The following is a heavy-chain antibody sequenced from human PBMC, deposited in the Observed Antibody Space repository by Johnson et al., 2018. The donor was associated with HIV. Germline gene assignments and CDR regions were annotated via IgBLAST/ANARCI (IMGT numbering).Heavy chain of an antibody. D-gene: IGHD1-26*01. CDR3: AKMAGSYSSPVPFPVKKPREDAFDI. CDR1: GFTVSSNY. J-gene: IGHJ3*02. V-gene: IGHV3-66*03. Sequence: MQLVESGGGLIQPGGSLRLSCAASGFTVSSNYMSWVRQAPGKGLEWVSVIYSGGSTYYADSVKGRFTISRDNSKNTTYLQMNSLRSEDTAVYYCAKMAGSYSSPVPFPVKKPREDAFDIWGQGTMVTVSS. CDR2: IYSGGST.